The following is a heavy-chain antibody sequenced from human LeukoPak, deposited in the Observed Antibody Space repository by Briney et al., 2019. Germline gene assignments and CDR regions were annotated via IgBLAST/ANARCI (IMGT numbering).Heavy chain of an antibody. J-gene: IGHJ4*02. CDR1: GYTFTSYG. CDR3: ARSITIFGVVILYFDY. V-gene: IGHV1-18*01. CDR2: IIAYNGNT. D-gene: IGHD3-3*01. Sequence: ASVKASCKATGYTFTSYGISWVREAPGQGLEWMGWIIAYNGNTNYAQKLQGRVTMTTDTSTSTAYMELRSLRSDDTAVYYCARSITIFGVVILYFDYWGREPWSPSPQ.